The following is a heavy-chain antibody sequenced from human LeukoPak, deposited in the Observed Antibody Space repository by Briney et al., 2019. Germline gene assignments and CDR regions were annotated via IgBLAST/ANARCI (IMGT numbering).Heavy chain of an antibody. CDR3: AAEGTMVRETLWFDP. Sequence: GGSLRLSCAASGFTVSSNYMSWVRQAPGKGLEWVSVIYSGGSTYYADSVKGRFTISRDNSKNTLYLQMNSLRAEDTAVYYCAAEGTMVRETLWFDPWGQGTLVTVSS. D-gene: IGHD3-10*01. CDR2: IYSGGST. J-gene: IGHJ5*02. V-gene: IGHV3-66*01. CDR1: GFTVSSNY.